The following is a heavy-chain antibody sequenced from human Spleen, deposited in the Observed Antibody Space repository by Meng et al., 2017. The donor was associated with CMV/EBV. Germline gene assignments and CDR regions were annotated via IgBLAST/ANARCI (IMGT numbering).Heavy chain of an antibody. Sequence: ASVKVSCKASGYIVTNYGISWLRQAPGQGLEWMGWISTSNGNTHNAQNLQGRVTITTDTSTSTTYMELRSLRSDDTAVYYCARDRGSYLAYLDYWGQGTLVTVSS. CDR3: ARDRGSYLAYLDY. D-gene: IGHD1-26*01. J-gene: IGHJ4*02. CDR2: ISTSNGNT. V-gene: IGHV1-18*01. CDR1: GYIVTNYG.